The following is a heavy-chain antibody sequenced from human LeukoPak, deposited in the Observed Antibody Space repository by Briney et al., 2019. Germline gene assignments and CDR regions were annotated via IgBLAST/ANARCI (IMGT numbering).Heavy chain of an antibody. CDR1: GGSIGSYY. CDR2: IYYSGST. V-gene: IGHV4-59*01. CDR3: ARVGYSSGWYRFDP. D-gene: IGHD6-19*01. J-gene: IGHJ5*02. Sequence: SETLPLTCTVSGGSIGSYYWSWIRQPPGKGLEWIGYIYYSGSTNYNPSLKSRVTISVDTSKNQFSLKLSSVTAADTAVYYCARVGYSSGWYRFDPWGQGTLVTVSS.